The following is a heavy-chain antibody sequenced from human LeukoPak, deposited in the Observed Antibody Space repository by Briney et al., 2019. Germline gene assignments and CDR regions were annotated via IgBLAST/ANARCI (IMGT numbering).Heavy chain of an antibody. CDR3: AKDSQGIAVAGTRYFQH. D-gene: IGHD6-19*01. J-gene: IGHJ1*01. Sequence: KAGGSLRLSCAASGFTFSTAWMTWVRQAPGKGLEWVGRIKSKSDGGTTDYAAPVKDRFTISRDDSKATLYLQMNGLRAEDTAVYYCAKDSQGIAVAGTRYFQHWGQGTLVTVSS. V-gene: IGHV3-15*01. CDR2: IKSKSDGGTT. CDR1: GFTFSTAW.